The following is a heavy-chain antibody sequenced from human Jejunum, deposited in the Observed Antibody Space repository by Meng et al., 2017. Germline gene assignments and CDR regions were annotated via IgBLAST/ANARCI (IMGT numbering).Heavy chain of an antibody. CDR3: ARTPLYSGSYYFDP. CDR2: VYYSGHT. Sequence: ESGPGLVRPSGTLSLTCTVSGDSVSSDNYYWSWIRQPPGKGLEWIGYVYYSGHTDCNPSLKSRLSISIDTSKNHFSLKLSSVTAADTAVYYCARTPLYSGSYYFDPWGQGALVTVSS. D-gene: IGHD1-26*01. V-gene: IGHV4-61*03. CDR1: GDSVSSDNYY. J-gene: IGHJ4*02.